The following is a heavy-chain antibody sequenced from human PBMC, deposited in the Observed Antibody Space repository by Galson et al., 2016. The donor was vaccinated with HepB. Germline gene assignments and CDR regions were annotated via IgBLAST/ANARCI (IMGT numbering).Heavy chain of an antibody. CDR3: AREADCNYGYMDD. V-gene: IGHV3-30*04. Sequence: SLRLSCAASGFTFSSYAIHWVRQAPGKGLEWVAVISYDGNTKYYADSVKGRFTITRDNSKNTLDLQLNSLRVEDTAVYYCAREADCNYGYMDDCGQGTLGTVSS. CDR1: GFTFSSYA. CDR2: ISYDGNTK. D-gene: IGHD1-7*01. J-gene: IGHJ4*02.